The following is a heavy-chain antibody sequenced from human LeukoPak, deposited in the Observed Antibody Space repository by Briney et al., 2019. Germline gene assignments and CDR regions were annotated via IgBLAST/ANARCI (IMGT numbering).Heavy chain of an antibody. CDR2: ISSSSSII. CDR1: GFTFSGYS. D-gene: IGHD3-10*01. Sequence: QPGGSLRLSCVLSGFTFSGYSMSWVRQAPGEGLEWLSYISSSSSIIHYADSVKGRFTISRDNAKNSLYLQMNSLRDEDTAVYYCTRESSYAFDIWGQGTMATVSS. J-gene: IGHJ3*02. CDR3: TRESSYAFDI. V-gene: IGHV3-48*02.